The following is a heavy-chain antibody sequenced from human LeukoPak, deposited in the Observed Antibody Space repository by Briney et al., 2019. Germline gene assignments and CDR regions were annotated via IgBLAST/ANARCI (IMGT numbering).Heavy chain of an antibody. J-gene: IGHJ4*02. V-gene: IGHV3-7*01. CDR3: ASLSYGRLYCYFDY. CDR2: IKQDGSEK. Sequence: GGSLRLSCAASGFTFSSYWMSWVRQAPGKGLEGVANIKQDGSEKYYVDSVKGRFTISRDNAKNSLYLQMNSLRAEDTAVYYCASLSYGRLYCYFDYWGQGTLVTVSS. CDR1: GFTFSSYW. D-gene: IGHD2-8*02.